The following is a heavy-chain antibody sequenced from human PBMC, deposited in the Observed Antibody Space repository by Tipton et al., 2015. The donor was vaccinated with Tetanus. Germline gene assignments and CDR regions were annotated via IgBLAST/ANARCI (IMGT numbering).Heavy chain of an antibody. D-gene: IGHD5-18*01. CDR2: ISAYNGNT. CDR3: ARGASYGPDYYYGMDV. CDR1: GYTFTSYG. Sequence: QLVQSGAEVKKPGASVKVSCKASGYTFTSYGISWVRQAPGQGLEWMGWISAYNGNTNYAQKLQGRVTMTTDTSTSTAYMEMRSLRSDDTAMYYCARGASYGPDYYYGMDVWGQGTTVTVSS. V-gene: IGHV1-18*01. J-gene: IGHJ6*02.